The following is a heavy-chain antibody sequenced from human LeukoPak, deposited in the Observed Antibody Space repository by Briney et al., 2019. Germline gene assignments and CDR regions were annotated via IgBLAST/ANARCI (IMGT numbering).Heavy chain of an antibody. J-gene: IGHJ4*02. CDR1: GYTFTSYY. V-gene: IGHV1-2*06. Sequence: GASVKVPCKASGYTFTSYYMHWVRQAPGQGLEWMGRINPNSGGTNYAQKFQGRVTMTRDTSISTAYMELSRLRSDDTAVYYCASRRLGDSSGYYLDYWGQGTLVTVSS. D-gene: IGHD3-22*01. CDR3: ASRRLGDSSGYYLDY. CDR2: INPNSGGT.